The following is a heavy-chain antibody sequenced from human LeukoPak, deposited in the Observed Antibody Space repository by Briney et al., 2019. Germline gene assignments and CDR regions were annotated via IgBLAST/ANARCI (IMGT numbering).Heavy chain of an antibody. D-gene: IGHD1-20*01. V-gene: IGHV1-69*05. J-gene: IGHJ4*02. CDR2: IIPIFGTA. CDR1: GGTFSSYA. Sequence: ASVKVSCKASGGTFSSYAISWVRQAPGQGLEWMGGIIPIFGTANYAQKFQGRVTITTDESTSTAYMELSSLRSEDTAVYYCASGSFDITGTFVFDYWGQGTLVTVSS. CDR3: ASGSFDITGTFVFDY.